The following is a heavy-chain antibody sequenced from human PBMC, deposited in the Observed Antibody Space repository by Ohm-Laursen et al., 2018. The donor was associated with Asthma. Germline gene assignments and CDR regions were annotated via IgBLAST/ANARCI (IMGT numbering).Heavy chain of an antibody. CDR1: GLPFSNFC. V-gene: IGHV3-23*01. CDR3: ARDSDYDSSGWYPRD. J-gene: IGHJ4*02. CDR2: ISGSGGST. D-gene: IGHD6-19*01. Sequence: SLRLSCAASGLPFSNFCMSWVRQAPGKGLEWVSAISGSGGSTYYADSVKGRFTISRDNSKNTLYLQMNSLRAEDTAVYYCARDSDYDSSGWYPRDWGQGTLVTVSS.